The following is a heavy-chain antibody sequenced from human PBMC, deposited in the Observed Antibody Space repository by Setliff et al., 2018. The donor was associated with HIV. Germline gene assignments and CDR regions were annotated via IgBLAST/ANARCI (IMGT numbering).Heavy chain of an antibody. J-gene: IGHJ2*01. V-gene: IGHV4-30-4*08. Sequence: SETLSLTCTVSGDSIISGDYYWSWIRQSPGKGLEWIGHIHYKGNIDYNASLKSRLAISSDTSKNQFSLNLSSVIAADTAVYYCARDGDWEFREWYFDLWGRGTLVTVSS. D-gene: IGHD3-10*01. CDR3: ARDGDWEFREWYFDL. CDR1: GDSIISGDYY. CDR2: IHYKGNI.